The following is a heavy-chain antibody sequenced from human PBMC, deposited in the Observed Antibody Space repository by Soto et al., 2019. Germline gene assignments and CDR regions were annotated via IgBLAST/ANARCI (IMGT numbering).Heavy chain of an antibody. Sequence: EVQLVESGGGLVKPGGSLRLSCAASGFTFSSYSMNWVRQAPGKGLEWVSSISSSSSYIYYADSVKGRFTISRDSAKNSLYLQMNSLRASDTAVYYCAKMGYGGNYYYGMDVWCQGTTVTVSS. D-gene: IGHD2-15*01. J-gene: IGHJ6*02. CDR2: ISSSSSYI. CDR1: GFTFSSYS. V-gene: IGHV3-21*01. CDR3: AKMGYGGNYYYGMDV.